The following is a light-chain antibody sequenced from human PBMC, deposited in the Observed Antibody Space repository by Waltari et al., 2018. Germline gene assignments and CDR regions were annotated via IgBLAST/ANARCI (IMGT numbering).Light chain of an antibody. CDR1: SSDVGGYNY. Sequence: QSALTQPASVSGSPGQSITISCTGTSSDVGGYNYVAWYQQHPGKAPKLMIYDVTNPPSGGSNSISGSKTGNTASLTISGLQAEDEAEYYGSSYTSSSTYVFGTGTKVTVL. V-gene: IGLV2-14*01. CDR2: DVT. CDR3: SSYTSSSTYV. J-gene: IGLJ1*01.